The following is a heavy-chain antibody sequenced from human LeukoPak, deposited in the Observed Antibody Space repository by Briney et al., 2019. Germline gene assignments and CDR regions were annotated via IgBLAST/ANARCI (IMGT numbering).Heavy chain of an antibody. CDR3: ASVYCSGGSCYEN. D-gene: IGHD2-15*01. CDR1: GGTFSSYA. CDR2: IIPIFGTA. Sequence: SVNVSCEASGGTFSSYAISWVRQAPGQGLEWMGGIIPIFGTANYAQKFQGRVTITADESTSTAYMELSSLRSEDTAVYYCASVYCSGGSCYENWGQGTLVTVSS. J-gene: IGHJ4*02. V-gene: IGHV1-69*13.